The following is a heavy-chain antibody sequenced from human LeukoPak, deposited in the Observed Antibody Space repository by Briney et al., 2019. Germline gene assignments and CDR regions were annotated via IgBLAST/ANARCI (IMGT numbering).Heavy chain of an antibody. Sequence: GGSLRLSCAASGFTFSTYSMNWVRQASGKGLEWVSYISSGSSTIHYADSVKGRFTISRDNAKNSLYLQMNSLRAEDTAVYYCARGNYGSISIVGATTPFDYWGQGTLVTVSS. J-gene: IGHJ4*02. V-gene: IGHV3-48*04. D-gene: IGHD1-26*01. CDR1: GFTFSTYS. CDR2: ISSGSSTI. CDR3: ARGNYGSISIVGATTPFDY.